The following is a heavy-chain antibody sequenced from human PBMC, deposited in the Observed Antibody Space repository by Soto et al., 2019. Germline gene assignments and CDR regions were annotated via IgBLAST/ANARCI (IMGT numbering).Heavy chain of an antibody. CDR2: ISYDGSNK. CDR3: ARPKAPYSRAGGMDV. V-gene: IGHV3-30-3*01. D-gene: IGHD6-13*01. J-gene: IGHJ6*02. Sequence: QVQLVESGGGVVQPGRSLRLSCAASGFTFSSYAMHWVRQAPGKGLEWVAVISYDGSNKYYADSVKGRFTISRDNSKNTLYLQMNSLRAEDTAVYYCARPKAPYSRAGGMDVWGQGTTVTVSS. CDR1: GFTFSSYA.